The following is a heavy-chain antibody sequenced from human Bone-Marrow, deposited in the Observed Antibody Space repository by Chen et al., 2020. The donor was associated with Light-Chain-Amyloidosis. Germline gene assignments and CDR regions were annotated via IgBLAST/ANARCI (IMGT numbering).Heavy chain of an antibody. V-gene: IGHV4-61*02. D-gene: IGHD5-18*01. CDR1: GASMTNGSHY. CDR3: AREGTAMGRAQFLNFFYYMDV. Sequence: GSGPGLVKPSQTLSLTCSVSGASMTNGSHYWSWIRLPAGKGLEWIGRIYTSGNTNYSPSLKSRVTISVDTSKNQFSLKLNSVTAADTAVYYCAREGTAMGRAQFLNFFYYMDVWGKGTTVTVSS. J-gene: IGHJ6*03. CDR2: IYTSGNT.